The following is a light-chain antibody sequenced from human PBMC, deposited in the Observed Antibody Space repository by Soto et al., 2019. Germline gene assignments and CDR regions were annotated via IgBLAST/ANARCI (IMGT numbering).Light chain of an antibody. CDR3: SSYTSSHTVL. V-gene: IGLV2-14*03. CDR2: DVY. CDR1: SSDVGGYNY. J-gene: IGLJ3*02. Sequence: QSALTQPASVSGSPGQSITISCTGTSSDVGGYNYVSWYQQHPGKAPKLMIYDVYNRPSGLSNRFSGSKSGNTASLTISGLQAEDEADYYYSSYTSSHTVLFGGGTKVTVL.